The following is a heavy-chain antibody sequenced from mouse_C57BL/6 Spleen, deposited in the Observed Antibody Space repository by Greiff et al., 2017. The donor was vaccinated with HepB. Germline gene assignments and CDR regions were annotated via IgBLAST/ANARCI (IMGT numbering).Heavy chain of an antibody. D-gene: IGHD2-1*01. CDR2: ILPGSGST. J-gene: IGHJ2*01. CDR3: SGSGNFDYFDY. CDR1: GYTFTGYW. Sequence: QVQLQQSGAELMKPGASVKLSCKATGYTFTGYWIEWVKQRPGHGLEWIGEILPGSGSTNYNEKFKGKATFTADTSSNTAYMQLSSLTTVDSAIYDCSGSGNFDYFDYWGQGTTLTVSS. V-gene: IGHV1-9*01.